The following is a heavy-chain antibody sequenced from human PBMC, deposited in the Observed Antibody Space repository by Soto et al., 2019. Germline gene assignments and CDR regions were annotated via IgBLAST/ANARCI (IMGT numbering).Heavy chain of an antibody. CDR2: IYYSGST. V-gene: IGHV4-59*01. Sequence: QVQLQESGPGLVKPSETLSLTCTVSGGSISTYYWSWIRQPPGKGLEWFGYIYYSGSTNYNPPLRGRVTISRDTSKNHGSLKVILVSAADTAVYYCGRDGSRYDFGSGPYYFDYWGQGTLVTVSS. CDR3: GRDGSRYDFGSGPYYFDY. CDR1: GGSISTYY. J-gene: IGHJ4*02. D-gene: IGHD3-3*01.